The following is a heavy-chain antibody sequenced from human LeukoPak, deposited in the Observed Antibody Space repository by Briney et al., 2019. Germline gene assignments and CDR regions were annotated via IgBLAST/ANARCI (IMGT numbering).Heavy chain of an antibody. J-gene: IGHJ4*02. V-gene: IGHV3-20*04. D-gene: IGHD6-6*01. CDR1: AFIFHDHG. Sequence: PGGSLRLSCAASAFIFHDHGMSWVRQGPGKGLEWVSGINWDGTSTGYADSVKGRFTISRDNAKNSLYLQMNSLRVEDTALYYCAKDLVPYYFDYWGQGTLVTVSS. CDR2: INWDGTST. CDR3: AKDLVPYYFDY.